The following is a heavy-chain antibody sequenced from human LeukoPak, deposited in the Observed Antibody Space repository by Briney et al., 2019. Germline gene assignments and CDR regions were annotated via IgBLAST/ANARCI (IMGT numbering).Heavy chain of an antibody. CDR3: AGGPVATTNPLDY. J-gene: IGHJ4*02. CDR2: ISTSSSYI. CDR1: GFTFSSYS. Sequence: GGSLRLSCAASGFTFSSYSMNWVRQAPGKGLEWVASISTSSSYIYYADSLKGRFTISRDNAKNSLYLQMNSLRAEDTAVYYCAGGPVATTNPLDYWGQGTLVTVSS. V-gene: IGHV3-21*01. D-gene: IGHD5-12*01.